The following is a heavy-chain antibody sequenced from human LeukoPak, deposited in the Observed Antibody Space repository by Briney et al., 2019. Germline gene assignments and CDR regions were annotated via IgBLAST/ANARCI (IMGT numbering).Heavy chain of an antibody. CDR3: ARAPPLASFDP. V-gene: IGHV1-46*01. CDR1: GYTFTSYY. Sequence: ASVKVSCKASGYTFTSYYIHWVRQAPGRGLEWMGIINPSGGSTSYAQKFQGRVTMTRDTSTSTVYMELSSLRSEDTAVYYCARAPPLASFDPWGQGTLVTVSS. J-gene: IGHJ5*02. CDR2: INPSGGST.